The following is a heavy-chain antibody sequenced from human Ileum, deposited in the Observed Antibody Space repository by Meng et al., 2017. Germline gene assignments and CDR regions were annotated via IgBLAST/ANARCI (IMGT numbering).Heavy chain of an antibody. J-gene: IGHJ4*02. CDR1: GYAFTPYY. Sequence: ASVKVSCKTSGYAFTPYYIHWVRQAPGQGLEWVGCMNPNSGATDFGKKFQGRITLTRDTSISTAYMELTRLTSDDTAIYYCARENWDLDYWGRGALVTVSS. CDR3: ARENWDLDY. D-gene: IGHD1-26*01. CDR2: MNPNSGAT. V-gene: IGHV1-2*02.